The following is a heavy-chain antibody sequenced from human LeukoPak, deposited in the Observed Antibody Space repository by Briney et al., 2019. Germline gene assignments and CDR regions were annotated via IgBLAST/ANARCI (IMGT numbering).Heavy chain of an antibody. V-gene: IGHV3-53*01. CDR2: IYSGVTT. CDR1: GFTASNNY. J-gene: IGHJ4*02. D-gene: IGHD3-22*01. CDR3: VRGPPQMMVPIY. Sequence: GGSLRLSCAASGFTASNNYVTWVRQAPKEVLEWVAVIYSGVTTYYANSVKGRFTISRDNSKNTLYLQMNSLSVEDTAVYYCVRGPPQMMVPIYWGQGTLVTVSS.